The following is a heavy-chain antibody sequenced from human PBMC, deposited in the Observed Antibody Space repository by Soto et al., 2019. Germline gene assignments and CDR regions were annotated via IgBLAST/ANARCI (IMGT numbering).Heavy chain of an antibody. J-gene: IGHJ4*02. Sequence: SGPTLVNPTQTLTLTCTFSGFSLSTSGVGVGWIRQPPGKALEWLALIYWNDDKRYSPSLKSRLTITKDTSKNQVVLKMTNMDPVDTATYYCAHTPAAGGTPLKLLEYWGQGTLVTVSS. CDR2: IYWNDDK. V-gene: IGHV2-5*01. CDR3: AHTPAAGGTPLKLLEY. D-gene: IGHD6-13*01. CDR1: GFSLSTSGVG.